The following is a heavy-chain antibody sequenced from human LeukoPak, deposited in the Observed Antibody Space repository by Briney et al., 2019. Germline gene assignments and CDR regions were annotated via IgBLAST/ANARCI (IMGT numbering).Heavy chain of an antibody. CDR3: AKELMRAIVVVPAAIGY. V-gene: IGHV3-30*02. J-gene: IGHJ4*02. CDR1: GFIFSSYG. Sequence: PGTSLRLSCAASGFIFSSYGMHWVRQAPGKGLEWVAFIRYDGSNKYYADSVKGRFTISRDNSKNTLYLQMNSLRAEDTAVYYCAKELMRAIVVVPAAIGYWGQGTLVTVSS. CDR2: IRYDGSNK. D-gene: IGHD2-2*01.